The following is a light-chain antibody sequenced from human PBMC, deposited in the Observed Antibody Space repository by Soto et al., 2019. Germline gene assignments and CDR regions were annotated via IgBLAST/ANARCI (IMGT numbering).Light chain of an antibody. CDR3: SSYRSRSPWV. J-gene: IGLJ3*02. CDR2: EGS. CDR1: SSDVGSYNL. V-gene: IGLV2-14*02. Sequence: QSALTQPASVSGSPGQSITISCTGTSSDVGSYNLVSWYQQHPGKAPKLMIYEGSKRPSGVSNRFSGSKSGNTASLTISGLQAEDEADYYCSSYRSRSPWVFGGGTKLTVL.